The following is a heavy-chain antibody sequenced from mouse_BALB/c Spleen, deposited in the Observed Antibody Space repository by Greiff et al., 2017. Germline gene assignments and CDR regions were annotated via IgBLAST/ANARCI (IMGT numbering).Heavy chain of an antibody. J-gene: IGHJ3*01. Sequence: DVHLVESGGGLVKPGGSLKLSCAASGFTFSDYYMYWVRQTPEKRLEWVATISDGGSYTYYPDSVKGRFTISRDNAKNNLYLQMSSLKSEDTAMYYCARASSFAYWGQGTLVTVSA. V-gene: IGHV5-4*02. CDR3: ARASSFAY. CDR1: GFTFSDYY. CDR2: ISDGGSYT.